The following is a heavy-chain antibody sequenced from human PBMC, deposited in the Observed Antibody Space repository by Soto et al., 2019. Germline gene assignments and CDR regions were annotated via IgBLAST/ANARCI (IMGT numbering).Heavy chain of an antibody. CDR3: VTFLRPTVPFDY. D-gene: IGHD2-2*01. Sequence: PGGSLRLSCAASGFTFSDYYMSWIRQAPGKGLEWVSYISSSGSTIYYADSVKGRFTISRDNAKNSLYLQMNSLRAEDTAVYYCVTFLRPTVPFDYWGQGTLVTVSS. J-gene: IGHJ4*02. CDR1: GFTFSDYY. V-gene: IGHV3-11*01. CDR2: ISSSGSTI.